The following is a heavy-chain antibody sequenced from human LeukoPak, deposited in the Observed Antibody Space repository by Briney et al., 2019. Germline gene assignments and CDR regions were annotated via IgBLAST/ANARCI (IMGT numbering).Heavy chain of an antibody. D-gene: IGHD2-15*01. V-gene: IGHV1-69*04. Sequence: GASVKVSCMAPGDTFFGYAISWVPQAPGQGLERMGRIIPILGIANSTQKFQGRVTLTADKSTSTAYMELSSLRSEDTAVYYSARNDWSGVSCYSLSGWCDPWGHRTPCTVSS. CDR2: IIPILGIA. CDR1: GDTFFGYA. CDR3: ARNDWSGVSCYSLSGWCDP. J-gene: IGHJ5*02.